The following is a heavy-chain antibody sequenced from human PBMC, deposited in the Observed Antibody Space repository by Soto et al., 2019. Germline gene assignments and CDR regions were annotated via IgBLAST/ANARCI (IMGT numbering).Heavy chain of an antibody. Sequence: ASVKVSCKASGYTFTSYYMHWVRQAPGQGLEWMGIINPSGGSTSYAQKFQGRVSMTRDTSTSTAYMEMTCLRSDDTAVYYCLAVAGKGYFQYWGQGTPVTVPS. CDR2: INPSGGST. CDR1: GYTFTSYY. D-gene: IGHD6-19*01. J-gene: IGHJ1*01. CDR3: LAVAGKGYFQY. V-gene: IGHV1-46*01.